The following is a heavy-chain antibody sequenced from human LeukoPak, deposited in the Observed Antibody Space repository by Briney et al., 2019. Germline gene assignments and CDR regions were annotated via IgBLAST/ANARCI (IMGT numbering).Heavy chain of an antibody. J-gene: IGHJ4*02. CDR2: ISYDGSNK. V-gene: IGHV3-30*04. CDR1: GFTFSTYA. CDR3: ASGAVAAVQIDY. D-gene: IGHD6-19*01. Sequence: GGSLRLSCAASGFTFSTYAMHWVRQAPGKGLEWVAAISYDGSNKNYADSVKGRFTISRDNSKNTLYLQMNSLKASDTAMYYCASGAVAAVQIDYWGQGTLVTVSS.